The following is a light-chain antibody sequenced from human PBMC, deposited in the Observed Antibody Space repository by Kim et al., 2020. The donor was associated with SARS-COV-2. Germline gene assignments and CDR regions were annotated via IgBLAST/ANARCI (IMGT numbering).Light chain of an antibody. V-gene: IGLV3-19*01. CDR2: DKN. CDR1: SLRSYS. J-gene: IGLJ6*01. CDR3: TSRDSSSSPL. Sequence: SSELTQDPAVSVALGQTVRITCQGDSLRSYSTNWYQQKPGQAPVLVIYDKNNRPSGIPDRVSGSSSGNTASLTITGAQAEDEADYYCTSRDSSSSPLFGGGTKVTVL.